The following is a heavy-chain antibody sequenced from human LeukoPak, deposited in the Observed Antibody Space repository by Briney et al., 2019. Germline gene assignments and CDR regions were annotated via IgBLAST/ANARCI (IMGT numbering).Heavy chain of an antibody. CDR2: IYYSGST. Sequence: SETLSLTCTVSGGSISSYYWSWIRQPPGKGLEWIGYIYYSGSTNYNPSLKSRVTISVDTSKNQFSLKLCSVTAADTAVYYCARYYYGSGSYKSDNWFDPWGQGTLVTVSS. CDR1: GGSISSYY. CDR3: ARYYYGSGSYKSDNWFDP. V-gene: IGHV4-59*01. J-gene: IGHJ5*02. D-gene: IGHD3-10*01.